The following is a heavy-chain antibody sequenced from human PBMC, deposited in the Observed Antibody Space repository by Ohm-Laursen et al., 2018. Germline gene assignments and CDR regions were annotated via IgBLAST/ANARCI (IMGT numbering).Heavy chain of an antibody. D-gene: IGHD3-3*01. J-gene: IGHJ3*01. V-gene: IGHV3-33*01. CDR3: ARDRTVYGVGNGLDALDV. CDR2: LWYDGSNK. Sequence: SLRLSCSASGFNFCAHNMDWVRQAPGKGLEWVSLLWYDGSNKLYAESVKGRFTISRDTSKKTLYLQMSALSAEDTAVYYCARDRTVYGVGNGLDALDVWGQGTMVTVSS. CDR1: GFNFCAHN.